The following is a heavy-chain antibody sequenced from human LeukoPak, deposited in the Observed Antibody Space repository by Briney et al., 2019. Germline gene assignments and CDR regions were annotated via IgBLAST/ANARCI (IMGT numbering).Heavy chain of an antibody. D-gene: IGHD1-7*01. CDR3: AREGNYNWNYVDWFDP. CDR1: GGTFSSYA. V-gene: IGHV1-69*04. Sequence: ASVKVSCKASGGTFSSYAISWVRQAPGQGLEWMGRIIPILGIANYAQKFQGRVTITADKSTSTAYMELSSLRSEDTAVYYCAREGNYNWNYVDWFDPWGQGTLVTVSS. J-gene: IGHJ5*02. CDR2: IIPILGIA.